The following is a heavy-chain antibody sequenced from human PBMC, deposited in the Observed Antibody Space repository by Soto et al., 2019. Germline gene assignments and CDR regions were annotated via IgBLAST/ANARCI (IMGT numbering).Heavy chain of an antibody. CDR2: VSPNGQGI. CDR1: GFTLGRYG. V-gene: IGHV3-23*01. Sequence: GSLRLSCAASGFTLGRYGMSWVRQAPGKGLEWVSAVSPNGQGIYYADSVRGRFTISRDFSKNTVFLHMDSLRAEDTAVYYCAKDRDYPRDYFHYWGQGTLVTASS. CDR3: AKDRDYPRDYFHY. J-gene: IGHJ4*02. D-gene: IGHD3-10*01.